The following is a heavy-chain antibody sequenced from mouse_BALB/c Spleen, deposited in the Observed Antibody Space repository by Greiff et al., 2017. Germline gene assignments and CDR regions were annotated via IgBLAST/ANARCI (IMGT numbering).Heavy chain of an antibody. J-gene: IGHJ4*01. D-gene: IGHD6-1*01. V-gene: IGHV1S127*01. CDR1: GYSFTSYW. Sequence: QVQLQQSGPQLVRPGASVKISCKASGYSFTSYWMHWVKQRPGQGLEWIGMIDPSDSETRLNQKFKDKATLTVDKSSSTAYMQLSSPTSEDSAVYYCARFLALYYYAMDYWGQGTSVTVSS. CDR2: IDPSDSET. CDR3: ARFLALYYYAMDY.